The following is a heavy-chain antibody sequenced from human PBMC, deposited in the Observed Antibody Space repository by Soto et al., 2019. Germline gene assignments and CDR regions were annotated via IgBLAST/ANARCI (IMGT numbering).Heavy chain of an antibody. CDR3: ARALGSWGSYYFDH. D-gene: IGHD3-16*01. CDR2: IYWDDDK. J-gene: IGHJ4*02. CDR1: GFSLDTWGVG. V-gene: IGHV2-5*02. Sequence: QITLKESGPPLVRPTQTLTLTCTVSGFSLDTWGVGVGWIRQPPGKAPEWLALIYWDDDKRYSPSLKNRLTITRDTSNIQVVLTVTNMDPVDTVTYYCARALGSWGSYYFDHWGQGTLVTVSS.